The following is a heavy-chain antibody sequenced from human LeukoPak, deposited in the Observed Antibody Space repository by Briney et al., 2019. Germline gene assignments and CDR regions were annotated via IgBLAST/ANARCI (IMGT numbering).Heavy chain of an antibody. D-gene: IGHD4-17*01. CDR2: ISAYNGNT. J-gene: IGHJ4*02. V-gene: IGHV1-18*04. CDR3: AIRYGDYVIY. CDR1: VYTFTGYY. Sequence: ASVKVSCKGSVYTFTGYYMHWVREAPGQGLEWMGWISAYNGNTNYAQKLQGRVTMTTDTSTSTAYMGLRSLRSDDTAVYYCAIRYGDYVIYWGQGTLVTVSS.